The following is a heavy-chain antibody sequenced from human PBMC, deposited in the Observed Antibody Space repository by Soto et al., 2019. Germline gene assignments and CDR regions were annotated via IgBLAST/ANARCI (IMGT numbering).Heavy chain of an antibody. CDR2: IYPGGST. D-gene: IGHD2-15*01. CDR1: GGSISNYY. J-gene: IGHJ4*02. V-gene: IGHV4-4*07. CDR3: ARASVGPPGGGSWIMPFDF. Sequence: QVQLQESGPGLVTPSETLSLTCSVSGGSISNYYWSWIRQSAGKGLEWIGRIYPGGSTNYNPSLTSRVTMSVDTSKNQVALRLTSVTAADTAVYYCARASVGPPGGGSWIMPFDFWGQGTRVTVSS.